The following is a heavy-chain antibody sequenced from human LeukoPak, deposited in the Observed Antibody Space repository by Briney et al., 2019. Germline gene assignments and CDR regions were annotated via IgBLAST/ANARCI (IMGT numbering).Heavy chain of an antibody. J-gene: IGHJ4*02. CDR1: GYSFTSYW. V-gene: IGHV5-51*01. Sequence: GESLKISCKASGYSFTSYWIGWVRQMPGKGLEWMGIIYPGDSDTRYSPSFQGQVTISADKSISTAYLQWSSLKASDTAMYYCARLRGSMVAAAGTNFDYWGQGTLVTVSS. CDR3: ARLRGSMVAAAGTNFDY. D-gene: IGHD6-13*01. CDR2: IYPGDSDT.